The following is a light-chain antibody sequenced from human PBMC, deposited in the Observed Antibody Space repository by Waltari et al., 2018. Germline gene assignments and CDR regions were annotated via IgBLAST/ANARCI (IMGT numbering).Light chain of an antibody. CDR3: QHYLRLPVT. J-gene: IGKJ1*01. CDR2: GAS. CDR1: QSVSRA. V-gene: IGKV3-20*01. Sequence: EIVLTQSPGTLSLSLGERATVSCRASQSVSRALAWYQQKPGQAPSIRIYGASTRATGIPDRFGGSGSGTDFSLTISRLEPDDFAVYYCQHYLRLPVTFGQGTTVEI.